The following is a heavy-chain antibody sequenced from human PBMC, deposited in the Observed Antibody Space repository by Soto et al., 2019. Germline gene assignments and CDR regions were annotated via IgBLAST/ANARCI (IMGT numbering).Heavy chain of an antibody. CDR2: INPATGAA. J-gene: IGHJ3*02. D-gene: IGHD3-3*01. V-gene: IGHV1-2*02. CDR3: ARGGGVGVAGSAAFDM. CDR1: GYPVTVYY. Sequence: QLHLVQSGAVVKKPGASVTVSCSASGYPVTVYYMHWVRQAPGRGLEWMGGINPATGAAKYTQTFQGRVTMTRDTSTRTVFMELSGLTSEDTAVFYCARGGGVGVAGSAAFDMWGQGTLVTVSS.